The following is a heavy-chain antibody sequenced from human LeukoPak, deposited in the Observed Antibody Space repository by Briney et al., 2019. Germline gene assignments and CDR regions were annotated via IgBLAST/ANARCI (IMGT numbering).Heavy chain of an antibody. CDR3: AKDPNGDYVGAFDF. Sequence: PGGSLRLSCAASGFTFSIYAMHWVRQAPGKGLEWVSTITSTTSSTSCADSVKGRFTISRDNSKRTLYLQTNSLRAEDTAMYYCAKDPNGDYVGAFDFWGQGTLVTVSS. J-gene: IGHJ3*01. V-gene: IGHV3-23*01. D-gene: IGHD4-23*01. CDR1: GFTFSIYA. CDR2: ITSTTSST.